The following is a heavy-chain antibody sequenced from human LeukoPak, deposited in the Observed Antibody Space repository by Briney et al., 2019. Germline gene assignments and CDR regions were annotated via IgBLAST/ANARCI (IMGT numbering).Heavy chain of an antibody. CDR1: GFTFNNYA. J-gene: IGHJ4*02. CDR2: ISGGGETT. Sequence: QPGGSLRLSCAASGFTFNNYAMNWVRQAPGKGLVWVSSISGGGETTYYADSAKGRFTISRDNSQNTLYLQMNSLRAEDTAVYYCARDYADYVGYFFFDYWGQGTLVTVSS. V-gene: IGHV3-23*01. CDR3: ARDYADYVGYFFFDY. D-gene: IGHD4-17*01.